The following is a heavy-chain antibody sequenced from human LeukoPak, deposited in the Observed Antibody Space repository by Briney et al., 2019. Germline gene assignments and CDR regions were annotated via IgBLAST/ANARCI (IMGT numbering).Heavy chain of an antibody. CDR3: TTGGRNGAFQFDS. CDR2: IKSETDGGAT. V-gene: IGHV3-15*01. Sequence: GGSLRLSCAASGFTFNNAWMSWVRQAPGKGLEWVARIKSETDGGATHYAAPVQGRFTISRDDSEKTLFLQMNCLKTEDTAVYYSTTGGRNGAFQFDSWGQGTLVTVSS. CDR1: GFTFNNAW. D-gene: IGHD1-26*01. J-gene: IGHJ4*02.